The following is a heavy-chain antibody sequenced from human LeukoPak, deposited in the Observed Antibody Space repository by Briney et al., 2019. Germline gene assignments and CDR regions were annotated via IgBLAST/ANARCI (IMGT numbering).Heavy chain of an antibody. CDR2: ISGSSTYT. D-gene: IGHD3-10*01. CDR1: GFTFSGYY. V-gene: IGHV3-11*06. J-gene: IGHJ4*02. CDR3: ARSQYYGSGTYFFDY. Sequence: GGSLRLSCVASGFTFSGYYMSWVRQAPGKGLEWVSDISGSSTYTDYADSVRGRFTISRDNAKKSLYLRLNSLSAADTAVYYCARSQYYGSGTYFFDYWGQGTLVTVSP.